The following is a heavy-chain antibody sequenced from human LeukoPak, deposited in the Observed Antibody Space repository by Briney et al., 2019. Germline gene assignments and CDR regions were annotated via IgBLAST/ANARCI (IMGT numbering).Heavy chain of an antibody. J-gene: IGHJ4*02. Sequence: ASVRVSCKASGYTFTGYYIHWVRQAPGQGLEWLGWISPNSGDTNYAQKSQGRVTLTRDTSISTAYMELNRLTSEDAAVYYCARGIPADYWGQGTLVTVSS. CDR1: GYTFTGYY. CDR2: ISPNSGDT. D-gene: IGHD6-13*01. V-gene: IGHV1-2*02. CDR3: ARGIPADY.